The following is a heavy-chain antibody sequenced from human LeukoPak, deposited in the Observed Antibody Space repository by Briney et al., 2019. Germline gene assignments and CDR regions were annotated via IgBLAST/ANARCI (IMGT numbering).Heavy chain of an antibody. CDR1: GFTFSSYA. V-gene: IGHV3-23*01. CDR3: AKDVIAVAASSVVAFDI. D-gene: IGHD6-19*01. J-gene: IGHJ3*02. Sequence: PGGSLRLSCAASGFTFSSYAMSWVRQAPGKGLEWVFAISCSGGSTYHADSVKGRFTISRDTSKNTLYLQMNSLRAEDTAVYYCAKDVIAVAASSVVAFDIWGQGTMVTVSS. CDR2: ISCSGGST.